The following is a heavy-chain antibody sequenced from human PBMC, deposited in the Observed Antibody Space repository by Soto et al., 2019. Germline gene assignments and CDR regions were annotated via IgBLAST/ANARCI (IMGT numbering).Heavy chain of an antibody. CDR2: ISSSGSDI. CDR1: GFTFSSHE. J-gene: IGHJ6*02. V-gene: IGHV3-48*03. Sequence: GGSLRLSSAASGFTFSSHEMNWVRQPQGKGLEWVSYISSSGSDIYYEDYVKDRIIISRDHAKNSLYLQMNSLRGEDTAVYYCSRDHSRAAAGTSGYYYYGMDVWGQGTTVTVSS. D-gene: IGHD6-13*01. CDR3: SRDHSRAAAGTSGYYYYGMDV.